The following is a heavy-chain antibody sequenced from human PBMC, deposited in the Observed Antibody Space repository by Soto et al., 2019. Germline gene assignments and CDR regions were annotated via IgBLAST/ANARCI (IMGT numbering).Heavy chain of an antibody. CDR1: GFTFDDYT. V-gene: IGHV3-43*01. CDR3: AKDISPRHGTTYYYYGMDV. CDR2: ISWDGGST. J-gene: IGHJ6*04. Sequence: LRLSCAASGFTFDDYTMHWVRQAPGKGLEWVSLISWDGGSTYYADSVKGRFTISRDNSKNSLYLQMNSLRTEDTALYYCAKDISPRHGTTYYYYGMDVWGKGTTVTVSS. D-gene: IGHD1-1*01.